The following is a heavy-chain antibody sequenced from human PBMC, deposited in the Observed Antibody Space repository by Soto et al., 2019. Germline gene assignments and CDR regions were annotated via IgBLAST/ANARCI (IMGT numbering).Heavy chain of an antibody. V-gene: IGHV1-18*01. CDR1: GNTFINYG. J-gene: IGHJ4*02. D-gene: IGHD3-10*01. CDR2: LSPHKENT. Sequence: QVHLVQSGAEVKKPGASVKVSCKASGNTFINYGVSCVRQAPGQGLEWMGWLSPHKENTNYAQNFHGRVTMTTDTYTGTAYMELRRLRSDDTDVYSCATAGRGSGRYYGEWGQGTLVPVSS. CDR3: ATAGRGSGRYYGE.